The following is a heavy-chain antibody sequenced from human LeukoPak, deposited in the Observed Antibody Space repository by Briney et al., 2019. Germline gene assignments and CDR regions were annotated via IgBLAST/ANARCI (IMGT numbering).Heavy chain of an antibody. D-gene: IGHD2-2*01. Sequence: SGPTLVKPTQTLTLTCTFSGFSLSTSGVGVGWIRQPPGKALEWLALIYWNDDKRYSPSLKSRLTITKDTSKNQVVLTMTNMDPVDTATYYCARVRDIVVVLDYGMDVWGQGTTVTVSS. V-gene: IGHV2-5*01. CDR2: IYWNDDK. J-gene: IGHJ6*02. CDR3: ARVRDIVVVLDYGMDV. CDR1: GFSLSTSGVG.